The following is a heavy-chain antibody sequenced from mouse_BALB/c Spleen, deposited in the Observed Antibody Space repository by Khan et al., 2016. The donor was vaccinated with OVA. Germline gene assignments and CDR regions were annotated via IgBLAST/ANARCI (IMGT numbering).Heavy chain of an antibody. D-gene: IGHD2-1*01. CDR3: TNGNYGWFAY. CDR2: ISSAATYT. V-gene: IGHV5-9-1*01. Sequence: EVELVESGGGLVEPGGSLKLSCAASGFTFSSFVMSWVRQNPEKRLEWVATISSAATYTYYPDSIKGRFTISRENAKNTLYLHMNSLRSDDTAIYYCTNGNYGWFAYWGLGTLVTVST. CDR1: GFTFSSFV. J-gene: IGHJ3*01.